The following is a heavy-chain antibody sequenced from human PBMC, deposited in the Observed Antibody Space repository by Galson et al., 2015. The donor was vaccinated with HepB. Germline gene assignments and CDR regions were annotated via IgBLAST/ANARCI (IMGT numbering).Heavy chain of an antibody. D-gene: IGHD3-10*01. CDR2: ISGSGGST. CDR3: AKLGSVASTKNWFDP. Sequence: SLRLSCAASGFTFSSYAMSWVRQAPGKGLEWVSAISGSGGSTYYADSVKGRFTISRDNSKNTLYLQMNSLRAEDTAVYYCAKLGSVASTKNWFDPWGQGTLVTVSS. J-gene: IGHJ5*02. CDR1: GFTFSSYA. V-gene: IGHV3-23*01.